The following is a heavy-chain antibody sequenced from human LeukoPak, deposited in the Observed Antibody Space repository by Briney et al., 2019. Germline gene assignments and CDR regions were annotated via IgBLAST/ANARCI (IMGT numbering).Heavy chain of an antibody. J-gene: IGHJ4*02. V-gene: IGHV3-33*06. D-gene: IGHD4-11*01. CDR2: IWSDATNQ. CDR3: KDAQRGFHYSNSLEH. Sequence: GTSLRLSCEASGFTFSHFGMHWVRQAPGKGLEWVAVIWSDATNQYYGDSVKGRFTISRDNFKKTVSLQMDSLRAEDTAVYYAKDAQRGFHYSNSLEHWGQGSLVTVSS. CDR1: GFTFSHFG.